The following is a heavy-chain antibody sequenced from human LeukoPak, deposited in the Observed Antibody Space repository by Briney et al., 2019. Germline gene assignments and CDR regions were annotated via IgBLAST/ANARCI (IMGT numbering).Heavy chain of an antibody. J-gene: IGHJ6*02. D-gene: IGHD6-25*01. CDR3: ARSRYDYGMDV. V-gene: IGHV4-34*01. Sequence: PSETLSLTCAVYGGSFSGYYWSWIRQPPGKGLEWIGEINHSGSTNYNPSLKSRVTISVDTSKNQFSLKLSSVTAAGTAVYYCARSRYDYGMDVWGQGTTVTVSS. CDR1: GGSFSGYY. CDR2: INHSGST.